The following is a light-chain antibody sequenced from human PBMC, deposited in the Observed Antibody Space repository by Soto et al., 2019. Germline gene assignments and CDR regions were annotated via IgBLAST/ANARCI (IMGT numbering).Light chain of an antibody. J-gene: IGLJ1*01. V-gene: IGLV2-14*03. CDR2: EVT. CDR1: SSDIGGYNY. CDR3: CSYSTTTLGV. Sequence: QSVLTQPASVSGSPGQSITISCTGTSSDIGGYNYVSWFQQHPGKAPKLIIFEVTNRPSGVSPRFSASKSGNTASLTVSGLQADDEADYYCCSYSTTTLGVFGTGTKVTVL.